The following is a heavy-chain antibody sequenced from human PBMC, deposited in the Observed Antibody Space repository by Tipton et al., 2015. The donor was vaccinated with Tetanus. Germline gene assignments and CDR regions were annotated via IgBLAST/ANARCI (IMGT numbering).Heavy chain of an antibody. CDR3: ARGSAGSPMDV. V-gene: IGHV3-13*01. CDR2: IGTAGDT. CDR1: GFTLSTYD. J-gene: IGHJ6*02. Sequence: SLRLSCAASGFTLSTYDIHWVRQPPGKGLEWVSGIGTAGDTHYSGSVKGRFTISRENVKNSLSLRLSNLRVGDTAVYYCARGSAGSPMDVWGQGTTVTVSS.